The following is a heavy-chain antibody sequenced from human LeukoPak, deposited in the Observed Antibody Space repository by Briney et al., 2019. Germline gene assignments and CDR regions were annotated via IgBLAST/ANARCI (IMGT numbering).Heavy chain of an antibody. J-gene: IGHJ3*02. D-gene: IGHD3-3*01. V-gene: IGHV3-74*01. Sequence: PGGSLRLSCAASGFTFSSHWMHWVRQAPGKGLVWVSRINSDGSNTNYADSVKGRFSISRDNTKNTLYLQMNSLRAEDTAVYYCARDSSAAFNIWGQGTMVTVSS. CDR2: INSDGSNT. CDR1: GFTFSSHW. CDR3: ARDSSAAFNI.